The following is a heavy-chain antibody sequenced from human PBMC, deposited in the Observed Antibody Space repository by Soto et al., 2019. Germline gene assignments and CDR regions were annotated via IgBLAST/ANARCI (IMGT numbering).Heavy chain of an antibody. CDR3: ARSHSAYYYYGMDA. CDR1: RYTFTGYY. Sequence: VQSGTEMKTPGASVKVTCKTSRYTFTGYYMHWVRQAPGRGLELMGWIDPDSGDTNYVQKFQGRVTMTRDTSSATAYLEVSGLRRDDTASYYCARSHSAYYYYGMDAWGQGTAVSVSS. J-gene: IGHJ6*02. V-gene: IGHV1-2*02. CDR2: IDPDSGDT.